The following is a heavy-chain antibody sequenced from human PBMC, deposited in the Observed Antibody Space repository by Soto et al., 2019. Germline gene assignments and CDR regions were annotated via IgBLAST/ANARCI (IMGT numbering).Heavy chain of an antibody. D-gene: IGHD2-2*01. CDR1: GDVFRSHD. Sequence: ASVEVGWKVAGDVFRSHDIHWMRQAPGQGLEWMGWINPKSGDTGYAQKFQGRVTMTRDTSLDIVHMDLSGLTSDDAAVYYCARDTRGTRGFDEMDFWGQGTTVTVSS. CDR3: ARDTRGTRGFDEMDF. V-gene: IGHV1-2*02. J-gene: IGHJ6*02. CDR2: INPKSGDT.